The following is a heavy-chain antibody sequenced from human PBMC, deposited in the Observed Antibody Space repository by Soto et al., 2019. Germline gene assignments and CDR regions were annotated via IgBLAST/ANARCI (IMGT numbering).Heavy chain of an antibody. J-gene: IGHJ4*02. Sequence: GGSLRLSCVASGITLSDNYMTWIRQAPGKGLEWLSYISNSDYTTYYADSVKGRFTISRDNAKNSLYLQLNGLRVEDTAVYYCASGKWSLDYWGQGILVTVSS. CDR3: ASGKWSLDY. CDR2: ISNSDYTT. CDR1: GITLSDNY. V-gene: IGHV3-11*01. D-gene: IGHD2-8*01.